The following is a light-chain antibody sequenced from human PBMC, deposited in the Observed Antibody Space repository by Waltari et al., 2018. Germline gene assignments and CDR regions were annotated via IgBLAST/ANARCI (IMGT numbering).Light chain of an antibody. CDR2: DAL. Sequence: DIQMTQSPSYLSASVGDRVTITCQASQDIRKYLNWYQQKPGKAPELLIYDALNLETGVPSRFSGSGSGTGFTFTISSLQPEDIATYYCQQYDNHIRTFGGGTKVEIK. CDR1: QDIRKY. CDR3: QQYDNHIRT. J-gene: IGKJ4*01. V-gene: IGKV1-33*01.